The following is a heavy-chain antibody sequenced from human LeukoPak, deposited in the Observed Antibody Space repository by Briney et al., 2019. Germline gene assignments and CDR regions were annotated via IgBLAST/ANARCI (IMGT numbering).Heavy chain of an antibody. CDR1: GFTFSSYW. Sequence: GGSLRLSCAASGFTFSSYWMSWVRQAPGKGLEWVANIKQDGSEKYYVDPVKGRFTISRDNAKNSLYLQMNSLRAEDTAVYYCARRARALLWFGELDYWGQGTLVTVPS. V-gene: IGHV3-7*01. D-gene: IGHD3-10*01. J-gene: IGHJ4*02. CDR2: IKQDGSEK. CDR3: ARRARALLWFGELDY.